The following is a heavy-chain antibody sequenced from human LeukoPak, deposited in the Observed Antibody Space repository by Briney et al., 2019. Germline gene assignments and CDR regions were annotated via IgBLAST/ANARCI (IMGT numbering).Heavy chain of an antibody. CDR2: IYYSGST. CDR1: GGSISSGGYY. Sequence: SETLSLTCTVSGGSISSGGYYWSWIRQPPGKGLEWIGYIYYSGSTNYNPSLKSRVTMSVDTSKNQFSLKLSSVTAADTAVYYCARDFASYYYGMDVWGQGTTVTVSS. CDR3: ARDFASYYYGMDV. V-gene: IGHV4-61*08. J-gene: IGHJ6*02. D-gene: IGHD3-3*01.